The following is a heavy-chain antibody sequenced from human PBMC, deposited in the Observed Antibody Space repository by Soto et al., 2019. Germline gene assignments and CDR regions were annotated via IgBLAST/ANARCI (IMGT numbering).Heavy chain of an antibody. Sequence: GESRKISCKGSGYSFTSYWIGWVRQMPGKGLEWMGIIYPGDSDTRYSPSFQGQVTISADKSISTAYLQWSSLKASDTAMYYCARLGLVATDAPRYYYGMDVWGQGTTVTFSS. CDR2: IYPGDSDT. CDR1: GYSFTSYW. V-gene: IGHV5-51*01. J-gene: IGHJ6*02. D-gene: IGHD2-2*01. CDR3: ARLGLVATDAPRYYYGMDV.